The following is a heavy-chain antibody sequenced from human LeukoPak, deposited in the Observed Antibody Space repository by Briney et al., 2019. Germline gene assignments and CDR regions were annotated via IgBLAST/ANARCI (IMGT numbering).Heavy chain of an antibody. Sequence: PSETLSLTCAVSGGSISSGGYSWSWIRQPPGEGLEWIGYIYHSGSTYYNPSLKSRVTISVDRSKNQFSLKLSSVTAADTAVYYCARVVTANWFDPWGQGTLVTVSS. CDR3: ARVVTANWFDP. V-gene: IGHV4-30-2*01. D-gene: IGHD2-21*02. J-gene: IGHJ5*02. CDR2: IYHSGST. CDR1: GGSISSGGYS.